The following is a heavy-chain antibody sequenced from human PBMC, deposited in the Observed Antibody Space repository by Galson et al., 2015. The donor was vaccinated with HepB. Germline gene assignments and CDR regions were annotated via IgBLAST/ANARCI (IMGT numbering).Heavy chain of an antibody. J-gene: IGHJ5*01. CDR3: ARWDLKTAWRLDS. CDR2: FKEDGSVE. D-gene: IGHD2-21*02. CDR1: GFRFNSYW. V-gene: IGHV3-7*03. Sequence: SLRLSCAGSGFRFNSYWMSWVRQAPGKGLEWVASFKEDGSVEQYVDSVKGRLTISRDNAKDSLFLQMSSLGVEDTAVYYCARWDLKTAWRLDSWGRGTLVTVSS.